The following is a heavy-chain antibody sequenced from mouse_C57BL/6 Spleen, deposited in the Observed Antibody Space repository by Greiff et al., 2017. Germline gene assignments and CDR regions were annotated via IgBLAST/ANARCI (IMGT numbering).Heavy chain of an antibody. V-gene: IGHV1-69*01. CDR3: ASRTVVATKYFGV. J-gene: IGHJ1*03. D-gene: IGHD1-1*01. Sequence: QVQLQQPGAELVMPGASVKLSCKASGYTFTSYWMHWVKQRPGQGLEWIGEIDPSDSYTNYNQKFKGKSTLTVDKSSSTAYMQLSSLTSEDSAVYYCASRTVVATKYFGVWGTGTTVTVSS. CDR1: GYTFTSYW. CDR2: IDPSDSYT.